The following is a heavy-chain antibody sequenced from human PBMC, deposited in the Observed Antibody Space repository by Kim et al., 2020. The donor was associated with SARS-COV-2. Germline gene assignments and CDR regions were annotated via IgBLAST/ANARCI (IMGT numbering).Heavy chain of an antibody. J-gene: IGHJ4*02. CDR3: ADGGGGDGAH. D-gene: IGHD3-16*01. Sequence: SETLSLTCSVSGASISSSYWSWIRQPPGKGLEWIGYLSNIGSTHYSPSLKSRVTILLDTSKNQFSLRLSSVTAADTAFYYCADGGGGDGAHWGQGTLVAV. V-gene: IGHV4-59*13. CDR1: GASISSSY. CDR2: LSNIGST.